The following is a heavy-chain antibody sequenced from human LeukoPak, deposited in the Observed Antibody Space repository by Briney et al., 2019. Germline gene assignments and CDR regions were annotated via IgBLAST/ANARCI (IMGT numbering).Heavy chain of an antibody. CDR2: ISYDGSNK. CDR1: GFTLSSYA. D-gene: IGHD6-13*01. J-gene: IGHJ4*02. CDR3: ARSLNGGIAAAVDY. Sequence: PGRSLRLSCAASGFTLSSYAMHWVRQAPGKGLEWVAVISYDGSNKYYADSVKGRFTISRDNSKNTLYLQMNSLRAEDTAVYYCARSLNGGIAAAVDYWGQGTLVTVSS. V-gene: IGHV3-30*04.